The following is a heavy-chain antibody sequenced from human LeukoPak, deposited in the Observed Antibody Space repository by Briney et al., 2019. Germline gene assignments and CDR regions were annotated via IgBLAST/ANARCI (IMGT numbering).Heavy chain of an antibody. Sequence: ASVKVSCKASGYTFTGYYMHWVRQAPGQGLEWMGWINPNSGGTNYAQKFQGRVTMTRDTSISTAYMELSRLRSDDTAVYYCARDPSIAVAEEYYFDYWGQGTLVTVSS. J-gene: IGHJ4*02. CDR1: GYTFTGYY. V-gene: IGHV1-2*02. CDR3: ARDPSIAVAEEYYFDY. CDR2: INPNSGGT. D-gene: IGHD6-19*01.